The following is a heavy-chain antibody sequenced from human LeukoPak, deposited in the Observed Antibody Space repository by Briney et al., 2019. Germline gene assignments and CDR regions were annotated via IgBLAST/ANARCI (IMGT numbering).Heavy chain of an antibody. V-gene: IGHV3-74*01. Sequence: GGSVRLSCAASGFTFNTYWMHWVRQAPGKGLVWVSRINSDGSSTSYADSVKGRFTISRDNAKNTLYLQMNSLRAEDTAVYYCAGGEIYYYYYMDVWGKGTTVTVSS. CDR2: INSDGSST. D-gene: IGHD2-21*01. CDR3: AGGEIYYYYYMDV. J-gene: IGHJ6*03. CDR1: GFTFNTYW.